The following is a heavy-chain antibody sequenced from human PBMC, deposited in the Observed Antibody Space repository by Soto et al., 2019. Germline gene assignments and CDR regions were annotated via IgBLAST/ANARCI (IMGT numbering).Heavy chain of an antibody. CDR2: IYXXXXX. D-gene: IGHD3-10*01. V-gene: IGHV4-4*07. CDR3: ARDLKFGQADY. Sequence: PAETLSLTSTVSGGSISSYYWSWIRQPAGKGLEXXGXIYXXXXXNXXPSLKSRVTMSVDTSKNQFSLKLSSVTAADTAVYYCARDLKFGQADYWGQGTQVTASS. J-gene: IGHJ4*02. CDR1: GGSISSYY.